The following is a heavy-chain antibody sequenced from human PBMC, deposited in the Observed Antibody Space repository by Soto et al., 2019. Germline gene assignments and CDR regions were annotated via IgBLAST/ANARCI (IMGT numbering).Heavy chain of an antibody. Sequence: SVKVSCKASGGTFSSYAISWVRQAPGQGLEWMGGVIPIFGTANYAQKFQGRVTITADESTSTAYMELSSLRSEDTAVYYCARDRLGDRPFHPYYYGMDVWGQGTPVTVSS. CDR1: GGTFSSYA. CDR2: VIPIFGTA. D-gene: IGHD2-21*01. J-gene: IGHJ6*02. CDR3: ARDRLGDRPFHPYYYGMDV. V-gene: IGHV1-69*13.